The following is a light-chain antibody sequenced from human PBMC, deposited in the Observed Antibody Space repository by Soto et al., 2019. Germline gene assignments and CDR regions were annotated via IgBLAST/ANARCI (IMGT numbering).Light chain of an antibody. Sequence: IVMTQSPSSLSVSPGERATLSCGASQSVSSNLAWYQQKPGQAPRLLIYDASSRATGIPDRFSGSESGTDFTLTINRVEPEDFAVYFCQQYAGSPRTFGQGTKVDI. J-gene: IGKJ1*01. CDR3: QQYAGSPRT. CDR1: QSVSSN. CDR2: DAS. V-gene: IGKV3D-20*01.